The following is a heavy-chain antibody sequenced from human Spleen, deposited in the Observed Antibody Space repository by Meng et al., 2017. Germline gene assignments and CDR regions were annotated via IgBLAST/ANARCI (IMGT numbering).Heavy chain of an antibody. D-gene: IGHD6-19*01. CDR3: AVFSSGWGPFDC. V-gene: IGHV4-4*02. CDR1: GGSISSSNW. J-gene: IGHJ4*01. CDR2: IYHSGST. Sequence: QVQLQESGPGLVKPSGTLSLTCAASGGSISSSNWWSWVRQPPGKGLEWIGEIYHSGSTNYNPSLKSRVTISVDKSKTQFSLKVTSVTAADTAVYYCAVFSSGWGPFDCWGQGTLVTVSS.